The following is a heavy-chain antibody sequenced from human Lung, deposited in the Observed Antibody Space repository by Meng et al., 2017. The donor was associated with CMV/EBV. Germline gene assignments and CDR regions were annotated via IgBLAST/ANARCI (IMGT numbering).Heavy chain of an antibody. V-gene: IGHV4-39*07. J-gene: IGHJ4*03. Sequence: SETLSLXCTVSGGSISSSSYYWGWIRQPPGQGLEWIGSIYYSGNTYYKPSLQSQVTITADTSKSQFSLELSSVTAADTAVYYCASLPKMGIATTGPHLGQRTLVTVSS. CDR1: GGSISSSSYY. CDR2: IYYSGNT. D-gene: IGHD6-13*01. CDR3: ASLPKMGIATTGPH.